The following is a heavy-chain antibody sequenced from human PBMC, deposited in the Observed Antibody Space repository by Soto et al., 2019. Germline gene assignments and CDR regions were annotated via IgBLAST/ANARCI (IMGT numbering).Heavy chain of an antibody. D-gene: IGHD5-12*01. Sequence: QVQLVQSGAEVKKPGSSVKVSCKASGGTFSNYPISWVRQAPGQGLEWMGGIIPIFGTTNYAQKFQGRVTITADESTSTAYMALSSLRSEDTAVFYCARGNHRWLQLWYFDLWGRGTLVTVSS. V-gene: IGHV1-69*12. CDR3: ARGNHRWLQLWYFDL. J-gene: IGHJ2*01. CDR1: GGTFSNYP. CDR2: IIPIFGTT.